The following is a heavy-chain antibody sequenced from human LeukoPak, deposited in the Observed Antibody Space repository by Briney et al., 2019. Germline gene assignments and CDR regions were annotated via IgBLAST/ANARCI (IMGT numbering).Heavy chain of an antibody. CDR1: GFTFSSYS. J-gene: IGHJ3*02. CDR3: AREHLPFSSSGFDI. V-gene: IGHV3-21*04. Sequence: GGSLRLSCAASGFTFSSYSMNWVRQAPGKGLEWVSSISSSSSYIYYADSVKGRFTISRDNSKNTLYLQMNSLRAEDTAVYYCAREHLPFSSSGFDIWGQGTMVTVSS. CDR2: ISSSSSYI. D-gene: IGHD6-6*01.